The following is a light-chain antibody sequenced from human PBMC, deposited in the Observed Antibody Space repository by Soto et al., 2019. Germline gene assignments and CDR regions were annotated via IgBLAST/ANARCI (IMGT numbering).Light chain of an antibody. CDR2: AVS. J-gene: IGLJ2*01. CDR3: VSYTSSSTLV. V-gene: IGLV2-14*01. Sequence: QSVLTQPASVSGSPGQSITISCTGTSSDVGGYNYVSWYQQHPGKAPKLMIYAVSNRPSGVSNRFSGSKSGNTASLTISGLQAEDEADYYCVSYTSSSTLVFGGGTKLTVL. CDR1: SSDVGGYNY.